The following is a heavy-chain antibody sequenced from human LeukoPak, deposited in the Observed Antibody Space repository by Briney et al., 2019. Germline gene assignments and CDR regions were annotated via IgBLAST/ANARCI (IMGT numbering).Heavy chain of an antibody. J-gene: IGHJ4*02. CDR1: GGSVSSSSYY. V-gene: IGHV4-39*07. CDR2: IYFGGRS. D-gene: IGHD4-17*01. CDR3: AREYGDSCDY. Sequence: SETLSLTCTVSGGSVSSSSYYWGWIRQPPGKGLEWIGSIYFGGRSYYNPSLKSRVTISVDTSKNQFSLKLSSVTAADTAVYYCAREYGDSCDYWGQGTLVTVSS.